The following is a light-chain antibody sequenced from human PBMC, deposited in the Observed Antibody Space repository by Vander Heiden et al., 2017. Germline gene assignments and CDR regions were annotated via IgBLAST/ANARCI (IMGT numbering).Light chain of an antibody. CDR2: AAS. CDR3: QQLNSYPPWT. Sequence: DIQLTQSPSVLSASVADRVTITCRASQGISSYLAWYQQKPGKAPKLLIYAASTLQSGVPSRFSGSGSGTEFTLTISSLQPEDFATYYCQQLNSYPPWTFGQGTKVEIK. CDR1: QGISSY. V-gene: IGKV1-9*01. J-gene: IGKJ1*01.